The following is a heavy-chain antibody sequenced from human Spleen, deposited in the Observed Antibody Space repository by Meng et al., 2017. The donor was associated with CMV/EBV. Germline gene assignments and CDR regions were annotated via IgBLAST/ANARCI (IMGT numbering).Heavy chain of an antibody. CDR1: GGSISSNSYF. CDR3: ARGGGGSFSY. D-gene: IGHD1-26*01. Sequence: ESLKISCTVSGGSISSNSYFWGWIRQPPGKGLEWIGYIDYSGSTYYNPSLKSRVPISGNTSKTQLSLKLSSVTAADTAVYYCARGGGGSFSYWGQGTLVTVSS. J-gene: IGHJ4*02. V-gene: IGHV4-39*07. CDR2: IDYSGST.